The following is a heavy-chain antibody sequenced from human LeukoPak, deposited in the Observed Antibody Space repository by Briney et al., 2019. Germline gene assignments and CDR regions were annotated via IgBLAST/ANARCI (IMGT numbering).Heavy chain of an antibody. CDR2: IWYDGSSK. CDR3: ARVHSSSWAYFDN. Sequence: GGSLRLSCAASGFTFSSYDMHWVRQAPAKGLEWVAVIWYDGSSKYYADSVKGRFTISRDNSKNTLYLQMDSLRAEDTAVYYCARVHSSSWAYFDNWGQGTLLTVSS. J-gene: IGHJ4*02. CDR1: GFTFSSYD. V-gene: IGHV3-33*01. D-gene: IGHD6-13*01.